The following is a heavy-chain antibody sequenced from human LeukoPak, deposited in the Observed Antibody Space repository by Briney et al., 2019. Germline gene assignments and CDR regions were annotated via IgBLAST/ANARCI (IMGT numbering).Heavy chain of an antibody. CDR3: ARGKTHLSAFDI. CDR1: GFTFSDYY. J-gene: IGHJ3*02. CDR2: ISSSGSTI. Sequence: SPGGSLRLSCAASGFTFSDYYMSWIRQAPGKGLEWVSYISSSGSTIYYADSVKGRFTISRDNAKNSLHLQMNSLRAEDTAVYYCARGKTHLSAFDIWGQGTMVTVSS. V-gene: IGHV3-11*04.